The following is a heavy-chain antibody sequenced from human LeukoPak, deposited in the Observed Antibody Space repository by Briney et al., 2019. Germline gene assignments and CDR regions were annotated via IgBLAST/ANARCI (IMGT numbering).Heavy chain of an antibody. CDR3: SYYGSGSPDAFDF. D-gene: IGHD3-10*01. Sequence: SETLSLTCAVSGGSISSADDYWNWVRQPPGKGLEWIGYMYNSGRTYYNPSLKSRGTISLDTSKNQFSLRLTSVTDADTAVYYCSYYGSGSPDAFDFWGQGTMVTVSS. CDR1: GGSISSADDY. V-gene: IGHV4-30-4*01. J-gene: IGHJ3*01. CDR2: MYNSGRT.